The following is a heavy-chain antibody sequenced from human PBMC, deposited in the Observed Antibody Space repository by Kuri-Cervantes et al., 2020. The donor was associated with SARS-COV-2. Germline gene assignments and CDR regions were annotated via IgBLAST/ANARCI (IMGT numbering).Heavy chain of an antibody. CDR2: INPDGSYT. CDR3: VRDGDHWNFDY. J-gene: IGHJ4*02. CDR1: GFTFSSYS. V-gene: IGHV3-74*01. D-gene: IGHD1-1*01. Sequence: GGSLRLSCAASGFTFSSYSMNWVRQAPGKGLVWVSRINPDGSYTNNADSVKGRFTLSRDNAKNMLFLQMNSLRAEDTAAYYCVRDGDHWNFDYWGQGTLVTVAS.